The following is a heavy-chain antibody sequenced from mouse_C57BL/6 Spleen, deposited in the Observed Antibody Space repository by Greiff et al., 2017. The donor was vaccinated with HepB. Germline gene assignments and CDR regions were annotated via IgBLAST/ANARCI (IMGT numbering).Heavy chain of an antibody. CDR1: GYTFTDYN. Sequence: EVKLVESGPELVKPGASVKIPCKASGYTFTDYNMDWVKQSHGKSLEWIGDINPNNGGTIYNQKFKGKATLTVDKSSSTAYMELRSLTSEDTAVYYCTLYDGYAMDYWGQGTSVTVSS. V-gene: IGHV1-18*01. J-gene: IGHJ4*01. CDR2: INPNNGGT. CDR3: TLYDGYAMDY. D-gene: IGHD2-12*01.